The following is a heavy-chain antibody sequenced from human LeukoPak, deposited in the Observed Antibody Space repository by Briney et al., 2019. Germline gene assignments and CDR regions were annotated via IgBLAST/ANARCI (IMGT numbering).Heavy chain of an antibody. D-gene: IGHD1-26*01. V-gene: IGHV3-23*01. CDR1: GFTFSDHY. CDR2: ITGSGGTT. Sequence: GGSLRLSCAASGFTFSDHYMDWVRQAPGKGLEWVSTITGSGGTTYYADSVKGRFTTSRDNSKNTLYLQMNSVRAEDTALYYCAEEVGATYPTFDYWGQGTLVTVSS. CDR3: AEEVGATYPTFDY. J-gene: IGHJ4*02.